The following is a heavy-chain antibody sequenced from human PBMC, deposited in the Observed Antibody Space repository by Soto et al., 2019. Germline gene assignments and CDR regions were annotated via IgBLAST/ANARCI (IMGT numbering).Heavy chain of an antibody. Sequence: GGSLRLSCAASGFTLSTYSMNWVRQAPGKGLEWVSSISSSSSHIYYADSVKGRFTISRDDAKDSLFLQMNSLRADDTAVYYCAREADFASSGYVLDYWGQGTLVTVSS. CDR1: GFTLSTYS. CDR3: AREADFASSGYVLDY. J-gene: IGHJ4*02. CDR2: ISSSSSHI. D-gene: IGHD3-22*01. V-gene: IGHV3-21*01.